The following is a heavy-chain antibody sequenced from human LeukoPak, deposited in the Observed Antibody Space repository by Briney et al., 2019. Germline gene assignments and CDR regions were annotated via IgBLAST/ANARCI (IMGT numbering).Heavy chain of an antibody. D-gene: IGHD1-1*01. Sequence: ASVKVSCKASGGTFSSYAISWVRQAPGQGLEWMGIINPSGGSTSYAQKFQGRVTMTRDTSTSTVYMELSSLRSEDTAVYYCARSTDSHWPDIWGQGTMVTVSS. J-gene: IGHJ3*02. V-gene: IGHV1-46*01. CDR1: GGTFSSYA. CDR2: INPSGGST. CDR3: ARSTDSHWPDI.